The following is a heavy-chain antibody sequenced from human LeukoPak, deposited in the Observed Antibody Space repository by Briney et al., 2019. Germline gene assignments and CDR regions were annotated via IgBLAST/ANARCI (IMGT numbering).Heavy chain of an antibody. CDR2: ISTSGGST. Sequence: GGSLRLSCAASGFTVSGYAMNWVRQAPGKGLEWVATISTSGGSTYYADFVKGRFTISRDNSKNTLYLQMNSLRAEDTAVYYCAKDLSGGGEAFDIWGQGTMVTVSS. CDR1: GFTVSGYA. J-gene: IGHJ3*02. D-gene: IGHD3-10*01. CDR3: AKDLSGGGEAFDI. V-gene: IGHV3-23*01.